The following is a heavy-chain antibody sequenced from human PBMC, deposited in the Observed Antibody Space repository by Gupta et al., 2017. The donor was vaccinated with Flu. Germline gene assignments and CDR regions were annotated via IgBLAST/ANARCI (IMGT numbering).Heavy chain of an antibody. CDR1: GIPFNNAW. CDR3: VTDIYI. V-gene: IGHV3-15*01. CDR2: ITSKTEGGTI. Sequence: SGIPFNNAWMCWVRQAPGKGLAWVGRITSKTEGGTIESAAPVKGRVPISSDDSRKTMYLQLNSLKTEDTSGLDCVTDIYIGGEGTMVTISS. D-gene: IGHD2-2*02. J-gene: IGHJ4*02.